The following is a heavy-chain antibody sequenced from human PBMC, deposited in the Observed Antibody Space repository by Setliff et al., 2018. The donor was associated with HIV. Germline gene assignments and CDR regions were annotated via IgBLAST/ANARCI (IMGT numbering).Heavy chain of an antibody. V-gene: IGHV3-20*04. Sequence: PGGSLRLSCAASGFTFHDYGMSWVRQAPGKGLEWVSGINWNGGSRGYADSVKGRFTLSRDNAKSSLYLQMNTLRPEDTAVYYCARVLLRTNPLYGVASNWFDPWGQGTLVTV. J-gene: IGHJ5*02. CDR3: ARVLLRTNPLYGVASNWFDP. CDR2: INWNGGSR. CDR1: GFTFHDYG. D-gene: IGHD2-8*01.